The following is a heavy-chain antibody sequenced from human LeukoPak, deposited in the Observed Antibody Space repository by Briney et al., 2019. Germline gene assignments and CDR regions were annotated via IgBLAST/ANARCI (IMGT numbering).Heavy chain of an antibody. D-gene: IGHD6-13*01. CDR1: GFTFSSYG. CDR3: AKSRYSSSWYLVVY. V-gene: IGHV3-30*02. J-gene: IGHJ4*02. Sequence: GGSLRLSCAASGFTFSSYGMHWVRQAPGKGLEWVAFIRYDGSNKYYADSVKGRFTISRDNSKNTLYLQMNRLRAADTAVYACAKSRYSSSWYLVVYWGQGTLVTVSS. CDR2: IRYDGSNK.